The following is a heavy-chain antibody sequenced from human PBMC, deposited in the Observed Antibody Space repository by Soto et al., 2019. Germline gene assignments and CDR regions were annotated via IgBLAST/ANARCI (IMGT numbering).Heavy chain of an antibody. CDR2: ISGSGGST. J-gene: IGHJ3*02. Sequence: GGSLRLSCAASGFTFSSYAMSWVRQAPGKGLEWVSAISGSGGSTYYADSVKGRFTISRDNSKNTLYLQMNSLRAEDTALYYWAKEGGGYSGSDAFDIWGQGTMVTVSS. V-gene: IGHV3-23*01. D-gene: IGHD3-10*01. CDR1: GFTFSSYA. CDR3: AKEGGGYSGSDAFDI.